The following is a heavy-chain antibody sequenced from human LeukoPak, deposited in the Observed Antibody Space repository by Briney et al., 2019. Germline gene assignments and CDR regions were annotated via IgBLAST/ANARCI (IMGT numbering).Heavy chain of an antibody. CDR2: IYYSGST. V-gene: IGHV4-31*03. CDR1: GGSISSGGYY. CDR3: ARGAIAAQYYYGMDV. Sequence: SQTLSLTCTVSGGSISSGGYYWSWIRQHPGKGLEWIGYIYYSGSTYYNPSLKSRVTISVDTSKNQFSLKLSSVAAADTAVYYCARGAIAAQYYYGMDVRGQGTTVTVSS. D-gene: IGHD6-6*01. J-gene: IGHJ6*02.